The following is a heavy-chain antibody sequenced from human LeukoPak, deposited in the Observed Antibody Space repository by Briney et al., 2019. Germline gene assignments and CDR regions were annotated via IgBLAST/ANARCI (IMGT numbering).Heavy chain of an antibody. V-gene: IGHV4-61*01. D-gene: IGHD3-10*01. CDR1: GGSVSSGSNY. Sequence: SETLSLTCTVSGGSVSSGSNYWSWIRQPPGKGLEWIGYIHYSGSTSHNPALKSRVTISVDTSKNQFSLKLSSATAADTAVYYCARVLYGSGTYYFDYWGQGTLVTVSS. J-gene: IGHJ4*02. CDR3: ARVLYGSGTYYFDY. CDR2: IHYSGST.